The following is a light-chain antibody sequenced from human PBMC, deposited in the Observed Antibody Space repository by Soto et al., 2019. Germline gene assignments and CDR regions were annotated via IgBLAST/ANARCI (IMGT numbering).Light chain of an antibody. CDR3: SSYTSSSTPYV. CDR2: EVS. Sequence: QSALTQPASVSGSPGXXINISCTXXXXDVGGYNYVSWYQHHPGKAPKLIICEVSKRPSGVSNRFSGSKSGNTASLTIAGLQAEDEADYYCSSYTSSSTPYVFGTGTKVTVL. CDR1: XXDVGGYNY. V-gene: IGLV2-14*01. J-gene: IGLJ1*01.